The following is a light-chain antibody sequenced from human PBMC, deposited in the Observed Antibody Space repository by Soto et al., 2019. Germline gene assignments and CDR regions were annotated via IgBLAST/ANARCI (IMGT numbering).Light chain of an antibody. CDR3: MQGLQPPLT. CDR2: WGS. CDR1: QSLLHNNGYNS. Sequence: DIVMTQSPLSLPVTPGKAASISCRSSQSLLHNNGYNSLDWYLQKPEQSPQLLIYWGSNRASGVLDMFIGSGSGTVFTLKFSRLEAEDVGIYYCMQGLQPPLTFGGGTKGDIK. J-gene: IGKJ4*01. V-gene: IGKV2-28*01.